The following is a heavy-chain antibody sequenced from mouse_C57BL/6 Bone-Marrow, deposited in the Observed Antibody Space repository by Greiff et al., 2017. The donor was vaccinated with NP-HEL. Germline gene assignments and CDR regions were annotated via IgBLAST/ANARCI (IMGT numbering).Heavy chain of an antibody. V-gene: IGHV1-74*01. CDR3: AIGHSEPFAY. J-gene: IGHJ3*01. CDR2: IHPSASDT. D-gene: IGHD2-12*01. CDR1: GYTFTSYW. Sequence: QVQLQQSGAELVKPGASVKVSCKASGYTFTSYWMHWVKQRPGQGLEWIGRIHPSASDTNYNQKFKGKATLTVDKSSSTAYMQLSSLTSEDSAVYYCAIGHSEPFAYWGQGTLVTVSA.